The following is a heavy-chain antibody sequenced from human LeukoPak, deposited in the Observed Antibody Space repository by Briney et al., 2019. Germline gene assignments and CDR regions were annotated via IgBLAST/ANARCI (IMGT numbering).Heavy chain of an antibody. CDR1: GGSISSYY. J-gene: IGHJ4*02. V-gene: IGHV4-59*01. CDR3: ARGVRSVAAAVVDY. Sequence: SETLSLTCTVSGGSISSYYWSWIRQPPGKGLEWIGYIYYSGSINYNPSLKSRVTISVDTSKNQLSLNLSSVTAADTAVYYCARGVRSVAAAVVDYWGQGILVTVSS. D-gene: IGHD6-13*01. CDR2: IYYSGSI.